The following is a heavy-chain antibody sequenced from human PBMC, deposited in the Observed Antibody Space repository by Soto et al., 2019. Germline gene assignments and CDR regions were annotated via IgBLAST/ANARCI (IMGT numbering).Heavy chain of an antibody. Sequence: GASVKVSCKASGYTFTSYAMHWVRQAPGQRLEWMGWINAGNGNTKYSQKFQGRVTITRDTSASTAYMELSSLRSEDTAVYYCAREKTAMVTVDYWGQGTLVTVSS. V-gene: IGHV1-3*01. CDR3: AREKTAMVTVDY. CDR2: INAGNGNT. CDR1: GYTFTSYA. D-gene: IGHD5-18*01. J-gene: IGHJ4*02.